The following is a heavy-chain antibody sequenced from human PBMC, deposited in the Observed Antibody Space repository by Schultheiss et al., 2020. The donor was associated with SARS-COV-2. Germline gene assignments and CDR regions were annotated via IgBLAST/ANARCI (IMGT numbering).Heavy chain of an antibody. CDR3: ARDSYYGSGSYYKPIYYFDY. CDR2: INPNSGGT. CDR1: GYD. J-gene: IGHJ4*02. Sequence: ASVKVSCKASGYDINWVRQAPGQGLEWMGRINPNSGGTNYAQKFQGRVTMTRDTSISTAYMELSRLRSDDTAVYYCARDSYYGSGSYYKPIYYFDYWGQGTLVTVSS. D-gene: IGHD3-10*01. V-gene: IGHV1-2*06.